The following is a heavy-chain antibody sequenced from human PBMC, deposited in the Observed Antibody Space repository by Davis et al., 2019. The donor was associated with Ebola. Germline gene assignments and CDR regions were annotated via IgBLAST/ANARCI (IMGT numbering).Heavy chain of an antibody. CDR2: ISVYNGNT. J-gene: IGHJ6*02. CDR3: ASGHCSSTSCYHYYYGMDV. Sequence: ASVKVSCKASGYTFNSYGITWVRQAPGQGLEWMGWISVYNGNTNYAQKFQGRVTMTTDTSTSIVYMELRSLRSDDTAVYYCASGHCSSTSCYHYYYGMDVWGQGTTVTVSS. D-gene: IGHD2-2*01. CDR1: GYTFNSYG. V-gene: IGHV1-18*01.